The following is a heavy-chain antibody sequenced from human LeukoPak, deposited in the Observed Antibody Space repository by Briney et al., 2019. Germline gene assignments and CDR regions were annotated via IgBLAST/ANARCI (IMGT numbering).Heavy chain of an antibody. V-gene: IGHV3-53*05. CDR3: AKDRHPPRIVGATLGY. Sequence: GGSLRLSCAASGFTVSSNYMSWVRQAPGKGLEWVSVIYSGGSTYYADSVKGRFTISRDNSKNTLYLQMNSLRAEDTAVYYCAKDRHPPRIVGATLGYWGQGTLVTVSS. CDR1: GFTVSSNY. CDR2: IYSGGST. D-gene: IGHD1-26*01. J-gene: IGHJ4*02.